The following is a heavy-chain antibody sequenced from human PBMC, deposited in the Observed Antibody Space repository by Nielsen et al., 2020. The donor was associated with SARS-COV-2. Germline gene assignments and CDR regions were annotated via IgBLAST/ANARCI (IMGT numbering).Heavy chain of an antibody. J-gene: IGHJ3*02. Sequence: GSLRLSCTVSGGSISSYYWSWIRQPPGKGLEWIGYIYYSGSTNYNPSLKSRVTISVDTSKNQFSLKLSSVTAADTAVYYCAREDYYGSGNNDAFDIWGQGTMVTVSS. CDR3: AREDYYGSGNNDAFDI. CDR1: GGSISSYY. V-gene: IGHV4-59*01. D-gene: IGHD3-10*01. CDR2: IYYSGST.